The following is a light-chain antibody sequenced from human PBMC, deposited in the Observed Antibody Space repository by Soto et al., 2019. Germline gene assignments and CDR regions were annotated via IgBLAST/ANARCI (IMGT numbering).Light chain of an antibody. J-gene: IGLJ1*01. CDR3: SCLSTTSTPIV. CDR2: EVN. Sequence: QSVLSQPASMSGSPGQSITIPCTGASSDIGLYNYVSWYQHHPGKAPKLLISEVNIRPSGLSDRFSASKAGNTASLTISGLQPEDEAYYYCSCLSTTSTPIVCGNGTKVTVL. CDR1: SSDIGLYNY. V-gene: IGLV2-14*01.